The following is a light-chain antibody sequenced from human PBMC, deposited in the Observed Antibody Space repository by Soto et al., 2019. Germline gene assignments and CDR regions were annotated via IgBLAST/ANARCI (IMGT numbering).Light chain of an antibody. CDR2: AAS. J-gene: IGKJ5*01. Sequence: IQITQSPSSLSASIGDRVTITCRASQSISTYLNWYHQKPGKAPDLLIYAASSLKSGVPSRFSGSGSGTHFTLTITGLQPADFATYYCQQNYSIPITLGQGTRMEIK. CDR1: QSISTY. V-gene: IGKV1-39*01. CDR3: QQNYSIPIT.